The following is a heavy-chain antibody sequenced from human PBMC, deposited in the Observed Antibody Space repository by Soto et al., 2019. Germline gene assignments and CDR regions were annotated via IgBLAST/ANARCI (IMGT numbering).Heavy chain of an antibody. V-gene: IGHV4-4*07. CDR2: IYSSGST. J-gene: IGHJ4*02. CDR1: GGSISSSY. Sequence: SETLSLTCTVSGGSISSSYWSWIRQPAGMGLEWIGRIYSSGSTNYNPSLKSRITMSVDTSKNQFSLKLTSVTAADTAVYFCALGGYNYGRPFDFWGQGTRVTVSS. CDR3: ALGGYNYGRPFDF. D-gene: IGHD5-18*01.